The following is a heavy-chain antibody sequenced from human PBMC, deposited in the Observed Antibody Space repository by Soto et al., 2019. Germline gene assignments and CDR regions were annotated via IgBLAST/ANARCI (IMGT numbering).Heavy chain of an antibody. D-gene: IGHD1-1*01. V-gene: IGHV3-33*01. CDR2: IWYDGSEK. CDR1: GFTFRNHG. J-gene: IGHJ5*02. Sequence: QVQLVESGVGVVQPGRSLRLSCEGSGFTFRNHGMHWIRQSPGKGLEWLAVIWYDGSEKYYADSVKGRFTISRDNSKNTLYLQMNSLKVEDTAIYYCARWSNNKVVDPWGQGTVVTVS. CDR3: ARWSNNKVVDP.